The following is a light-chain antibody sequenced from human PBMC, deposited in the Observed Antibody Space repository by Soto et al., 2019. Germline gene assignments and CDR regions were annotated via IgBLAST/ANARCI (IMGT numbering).Light chain of an antibody. V-gene: IGKV3-11*01. Sequence: PGERATLSCRASQSVSSSLTWYQQKPGQAPRLLIYDASNRATGIPARFSGSGSGTDFTPTISSLEPEDFAVYYCQQRSNWPPITFGQGTRLEIK. CDR2: DAS. CDR3: QQRSNWPPIT. J-gene: IGKJ5*01. CDR1: QSVSSS.